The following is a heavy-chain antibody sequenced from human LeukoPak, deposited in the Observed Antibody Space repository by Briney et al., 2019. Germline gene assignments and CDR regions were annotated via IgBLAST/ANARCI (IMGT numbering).Heavy chain of an antibody. CDR1: GGSISSHY. V-gene: IGHV4-59*11. D-gene: IGHD3-22*01. CDR2: IYYSGST. CDR3: ARDYYDSSGYYYGSRWFDP. Sequence: SETLSLTCTVSGGSISSHYWSWIRQPPGKGLEWIGYIYYSGSTNYNPSLKSRVTISVDTSKNQFSLKLSSVTAADTAVYYCARDYYDSSGYYYGSRWFDPWGQGTLVTVSP. J-gene: IGHJ5*02.